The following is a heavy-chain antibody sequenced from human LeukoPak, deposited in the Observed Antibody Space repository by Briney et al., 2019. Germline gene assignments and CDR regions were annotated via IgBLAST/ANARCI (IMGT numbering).Heavy chain of an antibody. CDR3: ARSTGGGRLVITSADAFDI. J-gene: IGHJ3*02. Sequence: GALVKVSCKASGYTFTGYYMHWVRQAPGQGLEWMGWINPNSGGTNYAQKFQGRVTMTRDTSISTAYMELSRLRSDDTAVYYCARSTGGGRLVITSADAFDIWGQGTMVTVSS. D-gene: IGHD3-22*01. CDR1: GYTFTGYY. CDR2: INPNSGGT. V-gene: IGHV1-2*02.